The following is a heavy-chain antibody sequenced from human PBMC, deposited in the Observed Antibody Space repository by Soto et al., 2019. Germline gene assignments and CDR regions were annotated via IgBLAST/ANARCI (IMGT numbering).Heavy chain of an antibody. V-gene: IGHV4-34*01. CDR2: INHSGST. J-gene: IGHJ4*02. D-gene: IGHD5-18*01. CDR3: ASLVGYSYGMFDY. Sequence: PSETLSLTCAVYGGSFSGYYWSWIRQPPGKGLEWIGEINHSGSTNYNPSLKSRVTISVDTSKNQFSLKLSSVTAADTAVYYCASLVGYSYGMFDYWGQGTLVTVSS. CDR1: GGSFSGYY.